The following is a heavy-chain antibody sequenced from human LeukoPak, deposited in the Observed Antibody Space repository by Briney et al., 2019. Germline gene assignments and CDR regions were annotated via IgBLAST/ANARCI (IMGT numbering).Heavy chain of an antibody. CDR2: ISGSGGST. D-gene: IGHD1-1*01. CDR1: GFTFSSYA. Sequence: GGSLRLSCAASGFTFSSYAMSWVRQAPGKGLEWVSAISGSGGSTYYADSVKGRFTISRDNSKNTLYLQMNSLRAEDTAVYYCARQESQLNYYMDVWGKGTTVTVSS. V-gene: IGHV3-23*01. J-gene: IGHJ6*03. CDR3: ARQESQLNYYMDV.